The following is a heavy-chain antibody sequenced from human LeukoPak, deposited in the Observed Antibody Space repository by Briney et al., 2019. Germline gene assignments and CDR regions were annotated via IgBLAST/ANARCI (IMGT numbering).Heavy chain of an antibody. J-gene: IGHJ5*02. CDR1: GFTFSSYW. CDR3: AKGFTYVSP. V-gene: IGHV3-23*01. CDR2: ISGSGGST. Sequence: GGSLRLSCAASGFTFSSYWMSWVRHAPGKGLEWVSAISGSGGSTYYADSVKGRFTISRDNSKNTLYLQLNSLTAEDTAVYYCAKGFTYVSPWGQGSLVTVSS. D-gene: IGHD3-10*02.